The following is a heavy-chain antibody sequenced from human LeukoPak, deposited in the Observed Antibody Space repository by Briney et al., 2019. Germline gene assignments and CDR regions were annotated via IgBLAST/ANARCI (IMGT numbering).Heavy chain of an antibody. CDR3: ARVGSSSWYSGWFDP. CDR1: GGSFSGYY. D-gene: IGHD6-13*01. V-gene: IGHV4-34*01. Sequence: PSETLSLTCAVYGGSFSGYYWSWIRQPPGKGLEWIGEINHSGSTNYNPSLKSRVTISVDTSKNQFSLKLSSVTAADTAVYYCARVGSSSWYSGWFDPWGQGTLVTVSS. J-gene: IGHJ5*02. CDR2: INHSGST.